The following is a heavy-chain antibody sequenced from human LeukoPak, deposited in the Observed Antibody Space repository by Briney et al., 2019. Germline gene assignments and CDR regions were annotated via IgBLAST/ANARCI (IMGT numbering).Heavy chain of an antibody. Sequence: SQTLSLTCAVSGGSISSGGYSWSRIRQPPGKGLEWIGYIYHSGSTYYNPSLKSRVTISVDRSKNQFSLKLSSVTAADTAVYYCARGIWDSSGYYYDYWGQGTLVTVSS. CDR2: IYHSGST. J-gene: IGHJ4*02. V-gene: IGHV4-30-2*01. CDR3: ARGIWDSSGYYYDY. D-gene: IGHD3-22*01. CDR1: GGSISSGGYS.